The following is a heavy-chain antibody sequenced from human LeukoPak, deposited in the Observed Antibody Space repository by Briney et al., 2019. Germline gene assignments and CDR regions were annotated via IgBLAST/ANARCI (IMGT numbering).Heavy chain of an antibody. CDR2: ICANGACT. V-gene: IGHV3-23*01. CDR3: AKISSTSASAF. CDR1: GFTFSTYA. J-gene: IGHJ4*02. D-gene: IGHD3-10*01. Sequence: GGSLRLSCAASGFTFSTYAMTWVRQAPGKGLEWVSSICANGACTYDADSVKGRFTISRDNSKNMLYLQMNSLRAEDTAVYYCAKISSTSASAFWGQGTLVTVSS.